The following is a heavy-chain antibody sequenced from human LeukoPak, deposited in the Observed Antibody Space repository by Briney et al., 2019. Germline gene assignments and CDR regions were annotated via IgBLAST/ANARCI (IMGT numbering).Heavy chain of an antibody. J-gene: IGHJ4*02. CDR3: AREYRSGFDY. D-gene: IGHD6-19*01. CDR1: GFTFSSYN. Sequence: GGSLRLSCAASGFTFSSYNMNWVRQAPGKGLECVSYISSSSSTIYYADSVKGRLTISRDNAKNSLYLQMNSLRDEDTAVYYCAREYRSGFDYWGQGTLVTVSS. V-gene: IGHV3-48*02. CDR2: ISSSSSTI.